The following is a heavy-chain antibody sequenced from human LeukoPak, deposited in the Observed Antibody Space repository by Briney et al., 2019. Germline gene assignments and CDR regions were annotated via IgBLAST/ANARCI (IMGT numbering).Heavy chain of an antibody. CDR2: INPNSGGT. CDR1: GYTFTGYY. D-gene: IGHD6-19*01. V-gene: IGHV1-2*02. CDR3: ARDFAPLKREIAVAGDPYDY. J-gene: IGHJ4*02. Sequence: ASVKVSCKASGYTFTGYYMHWVRQAPGQGLEWMGWINPNSGGTNYAQKFQGRVTMTRDTSISTACMELSRLRSDDTAVYYCARDFAPLKREIAVAGDPYDYWGQGTLVTVSS.